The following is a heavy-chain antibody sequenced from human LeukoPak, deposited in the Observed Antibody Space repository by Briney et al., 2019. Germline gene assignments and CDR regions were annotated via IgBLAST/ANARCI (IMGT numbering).Heavy chain of an antibody. CDR3: ARVRDAYNYFHY. Sequence: GGSLRLSCAASGFTFSSYAMSWVRQAPGKGLEWVSAISGSGGSTYYADSVKGRFTISRDNAKSSLYLQMNSLRAEDTAVYYCARVRDAYNYFHYWGQGTLVTVSS. V-gene: IGHV3-23*01. CDR2: ISGSGGST. D-gene: IGHD1-14*01. CDR1: GFTFSSYA. J-gene: IGHJ4*02.